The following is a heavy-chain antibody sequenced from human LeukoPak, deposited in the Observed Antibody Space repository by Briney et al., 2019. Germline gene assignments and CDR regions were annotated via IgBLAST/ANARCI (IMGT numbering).Heavy chain of an antibody. J-gene: IGHJ4*02. CDR1: GFTFSSHS. D-gene: IGHD1-26*01. CDR3: AKDPIFSGSYGVFDS. CDR2: IIDSGNSI. Sequence: GGSLRLSCAASGFTFSSHSMNWVRQAPGKGLEWVSTIIDSGNSIYYADSVEGRFTISRDNSKDTLYLQMDSLRAGDTAVYYCAKDPIFSGSYGVFDSWGQGTLVTVSS. V-gene: IGHV3-23*01.